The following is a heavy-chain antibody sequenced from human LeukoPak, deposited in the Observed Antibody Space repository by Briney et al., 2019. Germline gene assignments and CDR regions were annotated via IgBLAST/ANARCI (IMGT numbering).Heavy chain of an antibody. V-gene: IGHV4-34*01. CDR3: AREPGQYSGSYYDAFDI. Sequence: PSETLSLTCAVYGGSFSGYYWSWIRQPPGKGLEWIGEINHSGSTNYNPSLKSRVTISVDTSKNQFSLKLSSVTAADTAVYYCAREPGQYSGSYYDAFDIWGQGTMVTVSS. CDR2: INHSGST. CDR1: GGSFSGYY. D-gene: IGHD1-26*01. J-gene: IGHJ3*02.